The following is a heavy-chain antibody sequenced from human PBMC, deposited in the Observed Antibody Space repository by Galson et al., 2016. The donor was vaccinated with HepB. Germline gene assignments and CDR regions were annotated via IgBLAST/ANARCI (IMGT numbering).Heavy chain of an antibody. V-gene: IGHV2-5*02. D-gene: IGHD2-2*01. CDR3: AHRLEFREFLSTDY. J-gene: IGHJ4*02. CDR1: GFSLNTNGES. Sequence: PALVKPTQTLTLTCTFSGFSLNTNGESVGWIRQPPGKALEWLALIYWDDDKRYSPSLKSRLTITKDTSKNQVVLTMTDMDPVDTATYFSAHRLEFREFLSTDYWGQGTLVTVSS. CDR2: IYWDDDK.